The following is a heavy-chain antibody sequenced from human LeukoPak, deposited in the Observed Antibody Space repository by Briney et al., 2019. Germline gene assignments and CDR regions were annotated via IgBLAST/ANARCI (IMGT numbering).Heavy chain of an antibody. CDR2: INPNSGGT. V-gene: IGHV1-2*02. J-gene: IGHJ1*01. Sequence: ASVKVSCKASGYTFTGYYMQWVRQAPGQGLEWMGWINPNSGGTNYAQKFQGRVTMTRDTSISTAYMELSRLRSDDTAVYYCARRGWLSDEVTTSPYFQHWGQGTLVTVSS. CDR3: ARRGWLSDEVTTSPYFQH. D-gene: IGHD4-4*01. CDR1: GYTFTGYY.